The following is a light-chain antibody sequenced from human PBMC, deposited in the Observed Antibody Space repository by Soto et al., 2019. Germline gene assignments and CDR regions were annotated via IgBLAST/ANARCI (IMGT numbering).Light chain of an antibody. CDR1: QGIGND. J-gene: IGKJ2*01. V-gene: IGKV1-6*01. CDR2: ATS. Sequence: IHMTQSPSTLSASVGDRVTITCRASQGIGNDLGWYQQKPGKAPKLLIYATSSLQSGVPSRFSGSGSGTDFTLTISSLQPEDSATYYCLQDYNYPRTFGQGTKLEIK. CDR3: LQDYNYPRT.